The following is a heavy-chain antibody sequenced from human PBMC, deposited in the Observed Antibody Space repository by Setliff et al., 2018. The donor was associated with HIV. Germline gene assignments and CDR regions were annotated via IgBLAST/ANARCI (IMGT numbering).Heavy chain of an antibody. CDR1: GFPFTSGYY. CDR3: ARYGDGYNSGDALVY. J-gene: IGHJ4*02. Sequence: PSETLSLTCAVSGFPFTSGYYWGWIRQPPGKGLEWIGSGYHTGSTAYNPSLKSRVTISLDTSKNQFSLQLNSMTAADTAVYYCARYGDGYNSGDALVYWGQGTLVTVS. D-gene: IGHD5-12*01. V-gene: IGHV4-38-2*01. CDR2: GYHTGST.